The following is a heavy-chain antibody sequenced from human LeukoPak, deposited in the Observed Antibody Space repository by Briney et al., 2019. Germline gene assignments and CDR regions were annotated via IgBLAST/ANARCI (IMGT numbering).Heavy chain of an antibody. V-gene: IGHV3-21*01. D-gene: IGHD5-24*01. CDR1: GFTFSSYS. Sequence: PGGSLRLSCAASGFTFSSYSMNWVRQAPGKGLEWVSSISSSSYIYYADSVKGRFTISRDNAKNSLYLQMNSLRAEDTAVYYCARDRWHYFDYWGQGTLVTVPS. CDR2: ISSSSYI. J-gene: IGHJ4*02. CDR3: ARDRWHYFDY.